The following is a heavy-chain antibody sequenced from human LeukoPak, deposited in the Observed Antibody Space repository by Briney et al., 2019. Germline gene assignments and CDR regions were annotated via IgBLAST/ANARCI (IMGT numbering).Heavy chain of an antibody. Sequence: GGSLRLSCAASGFTFSGYGMHWVRQAPGKGLEWVAIVWYDGNNKYYADSVKGRFTFSRDNSKNTVYLQMSSLRAEDTAVYYCARGAYKSAAGFDPWGQGTLVTVSS. CDR1: GFTFSGYG. V-gene: IGHV3-33*01. CDR3: ARGAYKSAAGFDP. D-gene: IGHD6-13*01. CDR2: VWYDGNNK. J-gene: IGHJ5*02.